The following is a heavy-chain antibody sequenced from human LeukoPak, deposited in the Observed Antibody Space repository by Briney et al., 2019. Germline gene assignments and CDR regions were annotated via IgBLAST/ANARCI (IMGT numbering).Heavy chain of an antibody. Sequence: SETLSLTCTVSGGSISSYYWSWIRQPPGKGLEWIGYIYYSGSTNYNPSLKSRVTISVDTSKNQFSLKLSSVTAEDTAVYYCARDNFGGRDYYSGMDVWGQGTTVTVSS. D-gene: IGHD3-16*01. CDR3: ARDNFGGRDYYSGMDV. CDR1: GGSISSYY. CDR2: IYYSGST. J-gene: IGHJ6*02. V-gene: IGHV4-59*01.